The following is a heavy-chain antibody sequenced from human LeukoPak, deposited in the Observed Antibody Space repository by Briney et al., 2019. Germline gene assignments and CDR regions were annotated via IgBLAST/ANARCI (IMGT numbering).Heavy chain of an antibody. CDR3: AKVLGYCSSTSCYDTRTRYFQH. CDR2: IRYDGSNK. V-gene: IGHV3-30*02. CDR1: GFTFSSYG. D-gene: IGHD2-2*01. J-gene: IGHJ1*01. Sequence: GGSLRLSCAASGFTFSSYGMHWVRQAPGKGLEWVAFIRYDGSNKYYADSVKGRLTISRDNSKNTLYLQMNSLRAEDTAVYYCAKVLGYCSSTSCYDTRTRYFQHWGQGTLVTVSS.